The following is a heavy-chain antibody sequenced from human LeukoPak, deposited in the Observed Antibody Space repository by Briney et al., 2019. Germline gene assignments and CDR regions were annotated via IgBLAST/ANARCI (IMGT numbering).Heavy chain of an antibody. Sequence: ASVKVSCKASGYTFTSYDINWVRQATGQGLEWMGWMDPNSGNTGYAQKFQGRVTMTRNTSISTAYMELSSLRSEDTAVYYCARVRGYAGTEVDYWGQGTLVTVSS. V-gene: IGHV1-8*01. CDR1: GYTFTSYD. CDR3: ARVRGYAGTEVDY. D-gene: IGHD3-10*01. CDR2: MDPNSGNT. J-gene: IGHJ4*02.